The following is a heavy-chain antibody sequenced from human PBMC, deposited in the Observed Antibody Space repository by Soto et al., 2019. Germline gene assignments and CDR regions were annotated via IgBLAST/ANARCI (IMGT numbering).Heavy chain of an antibody. CDR3: GKDLGSGYRFDY. CDR1: GYTFLKYG. Sequence: ASVKVSCKASGYTFLKYGINWVRQAPGQGLEWMGGIQTDNDHASFAQKFEGRVTMTTDTSTRTVYMELRDLSSDDTAVYYCGKDLGSGYRFDYWGQGTPVTSPQ. J-gene: IGHJ4*02. CDR2: IQTDNDHA. D-gene: IGHD3-9*01. V-gene: IGHV1-18*01.